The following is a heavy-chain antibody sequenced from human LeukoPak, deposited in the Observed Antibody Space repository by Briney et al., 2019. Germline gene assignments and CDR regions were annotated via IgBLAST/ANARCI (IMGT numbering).Heavy chain of an antibody. Sequence: ASVKVSCKASGGTFSSYAISWVRQAPGQGLEWMGGFDPEDDETIYAQKFQGRVTMTEDTSTDTAYMELSSLRSEDTAVYYCATVKDVDIVATTTYYFDYWGQGTLVTVSS. CDR1: GGTFSSYA. V-gene: IGHV1-24*01. CDR2: FDPEDDET. CDR3: ATVKDVDIVATTTYYFDY. J-gene: IGHJ4*02. D-gene: IGHD5-12*01.